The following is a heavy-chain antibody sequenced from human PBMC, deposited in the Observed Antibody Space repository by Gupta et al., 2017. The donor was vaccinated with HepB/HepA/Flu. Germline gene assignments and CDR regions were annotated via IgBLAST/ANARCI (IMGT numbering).Heavy chain of an antibody. CDR1: GFPFTSSA. Sequence: QMQLVQSGPEVKKPGTSVKVSCTASGFPFTSSAVQWVRRARGQRLEWIGWIVVGSGNTNYAQKFQERVTITRDMSTSTAYMELSSLRSEDTAVYYCAAELGDCGGDCLSSWFDPWGQGTLVTVSS. CDR2: IVVGSGNT. V-gene: IGHV1-58*01. J-gene: IGHJ5*02. D-gene: IGHD2-21*01. CDR3: AAELGDCGGDCLSSWFDP.